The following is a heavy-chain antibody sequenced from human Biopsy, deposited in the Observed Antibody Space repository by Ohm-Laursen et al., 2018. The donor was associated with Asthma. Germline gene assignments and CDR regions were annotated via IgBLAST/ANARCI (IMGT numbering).Heavy chain of an antibody. V-gene: IGHV1-18*01. CDR2: ISVYNGNT. CDR1: GYTFNSAG. J-gene: IGHJ6*02. Sequence: ASVRVSCKASGYTFNSAGITWVRQAPGQGLEWMGWISVYNGNTKVAQKLQDRVTMITDTSTSTAYMELRSLRSDDTAVYFCARAVDYSHYYGIDVWGQGTTVTVS. CDR3: ARAVDYSHYYGIDV. D-gene: IGHD3-10*01.